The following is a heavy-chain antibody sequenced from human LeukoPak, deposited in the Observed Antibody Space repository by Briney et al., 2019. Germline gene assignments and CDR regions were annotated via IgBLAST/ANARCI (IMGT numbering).Heavy chain of an antibody. CDR2: IYTSGST. CDR3: ARAFDSSGYYPVGAFDI. CDR1: GGSIGSGSYY. J-gene: IGHJ3*02. D-gene: IGHD3-22*01. Sequence: SETLSLTCTVSGGSIGSGSYYWSWIRQPAGKGLEWIGRIYTSGSTNYNPSLKSRVTISVDTSKNQFSLKLSSVTAADTAVYYCARAFDSSGYYPVGAFDIWGQGTMVTVSS. V-gene: IGHV4-61*02.